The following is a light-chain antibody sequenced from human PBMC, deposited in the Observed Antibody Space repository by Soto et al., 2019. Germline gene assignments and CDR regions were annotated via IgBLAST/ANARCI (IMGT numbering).Light chain of an antibody. CDR3: SSHTTYSTRV. CDR2: EVS. Sequence: QSVLTQPASVSGSPGQSIAISCTGTSSDIGSYNYVSWYQQHPGKAPKLMIHEVSNRPSGVSDRFSGSKSGNTASLTISGLPGGEGGDYYCSSHTTYSTRVFGTGTKLTVL. J-gene: IGLJ1*01. CDR1: SSDIGSYNY. V-gene: IGLV2-14*01.